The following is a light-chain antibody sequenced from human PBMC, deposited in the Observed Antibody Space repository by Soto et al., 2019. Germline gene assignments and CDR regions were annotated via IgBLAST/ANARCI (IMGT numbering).Light chain of an antibody. J-gene: IGLJ2*01. Sequence: QSALTQPASVSGSPGQSITISCTGTSSDVGGYNYVSWYQQNPGKAPKLMIYDVTDRPSGVSNRFSGSKSGNTAPLTISGLQAEDEADYYCSSYTSSSTLDVVFGGGTKLTVL. CDR1: SSDVGGYNY. CDR2: DVT. V-gene: IGLV2-14*01. CDR3: SSYTSSSTLDVV.